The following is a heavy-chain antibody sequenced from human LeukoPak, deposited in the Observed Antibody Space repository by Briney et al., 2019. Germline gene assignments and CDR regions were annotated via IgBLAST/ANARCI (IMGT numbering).Heavy chain of an antibody. Sequence: GGSLRLSCAASGFTFSGSAMHWDRQASGRGLEWVGRIRSKANSYATAYAASVKGRFTISRDDSKNTAYLQMNSLKTEDTAVYYCTASRGVWGALDAWDDAFDIWGQGTTVTVSS. CDR2: IRSKANSYAT. CDR1: GFTFSGSA. D-gene: IGHD3-16*01. J-gene: IGHJ3*02. CDR3: TASRGVWGALDAWDDAFDI. V-gene: IGHV3-73*01.